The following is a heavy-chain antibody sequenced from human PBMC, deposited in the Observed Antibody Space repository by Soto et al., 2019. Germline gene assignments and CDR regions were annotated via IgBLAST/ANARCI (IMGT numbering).Heavy chain of an antibody. CDR2: ISAYNGNT. CDR1: GYTFTSYG. V-gene: IGHV1-18*01. Sequence: ASVKVSCKASGYTFTSYGISWVRQAPGQGLEWMGWISAYNGNTNYAQKLQGRVTMTTDTSTSTAYMELRSLRSDDTAVYYCARDQGSSSPYYYYGMDVWGQGTTVTRLL. J-gene: IGHJ6*02. CDR3: ARDQGSSSPYYYYGMDV. D-gene: IGHD6-6*01.